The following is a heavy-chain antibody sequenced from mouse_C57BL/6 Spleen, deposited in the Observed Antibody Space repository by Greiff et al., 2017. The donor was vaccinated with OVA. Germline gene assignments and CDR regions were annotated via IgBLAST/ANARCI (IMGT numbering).Heavy chain of an antibody. J-gene: IGHJ2*01. CDR1: GYTFTDYY. D-gene: IGHD2-2*01. CDR2: INPYNGGT. V-gene: IGHV1-19*01. Sequence: VQLQQSGPVLVKPGASVKMSCKASGYTFTDYYMNWVKQSHGKSLEWIGVINPYNGGTSYNQKFKGKATLTVDKSSSTAYMELNSLTSEDSAVYYCARGGLRREDYFDYWGQGTTLTVSS. CDR3: ARGGLRREDYFDY.